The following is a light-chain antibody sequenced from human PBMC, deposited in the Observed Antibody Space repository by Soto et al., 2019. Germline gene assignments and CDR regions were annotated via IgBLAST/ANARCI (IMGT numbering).Light chain of an antibody. CDR2: GAS. CDR3: QQYTNWPLT. J-gene: IGKJ4*01. V-gene: IGKV3-15*01. CDR1: QSVSSH. Sequence: EIVMMQSPVIVSVSPGERAILSCRASQSVSSHLAWYQQKPGQAPTLLIYGASIRAAGIPVRFSGSASGTDFTLTITSLQSEDFAVYYCQQYTNWPLTFGGGTKVEIK.